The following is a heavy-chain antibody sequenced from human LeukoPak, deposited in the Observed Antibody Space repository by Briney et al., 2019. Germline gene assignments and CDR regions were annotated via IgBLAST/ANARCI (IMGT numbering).Heavy chain of an antibody. CDR2: ISSSGSDI. CDR1: GFTFSSYE. CDR3: ARVICSGGSCRFDY. V-gene: IGHV3-48*03. J-gene: IGHJ4*02. Sequence: GGSLRLSCAASGFTFSSYEMHWVRQAPGKGLEWVSYISSSGSDIYHADSVKGRFTISRDNAKNSLYLHMNSLRAEDTAVYYCARVICSGGSCRFDYWGQGTLVTVSS. D-gene: IGHD2-15*01.